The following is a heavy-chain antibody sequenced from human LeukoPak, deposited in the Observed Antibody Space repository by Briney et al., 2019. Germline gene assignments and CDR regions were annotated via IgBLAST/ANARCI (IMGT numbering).Heavy chain of an antibody. V-gene: IGHV3-21*01. CDR1: GFTFSRYS. CDR2: ISGSSSYI. D-gene: IGHD3-16*02. Sequence: GGSLRLSCAASGFTFSRYSMNWVRQAPGKGLEWVSSISGSSSYIYYADSVKGRFTISRHNAKNSLYLQMNSLRAEDTAVYYCARVSAGVIGMKDVFDIWGQGTMVTVSS. J-gene: IGHJ3*02. CDR3: ARVSAGVIGMKDVFDI.